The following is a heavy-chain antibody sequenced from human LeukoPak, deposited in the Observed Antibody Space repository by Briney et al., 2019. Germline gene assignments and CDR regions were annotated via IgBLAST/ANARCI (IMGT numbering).Heavy chain of an antibody. Sequence: SVKVSCKASGYTFTSYGISWVRQAPGQGLEWMGGIIPIFGTANYAQKLQGRVTITADKSTSTAYMELSSLRSEDTAVYYCARGAYSSSSPPFDYWGQGTLVTVSS. D-gene: IGHD6-6*01. CDR1: GYTFTSYG. V-gene: IGHV1-69*06. J-gene: IGHJ4*02. CDR2: IIPIFGTA. CDR3: ARGAYSSSSPPFDY.